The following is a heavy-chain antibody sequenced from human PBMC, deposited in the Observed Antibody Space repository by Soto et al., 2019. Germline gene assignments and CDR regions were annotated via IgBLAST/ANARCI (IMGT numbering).Heavy chain of an antibody. CDR3: AREEPYYYGSGQFDY. Sequence: SETLSLTCTVSAGSISSYYWSWIRQPAGEGLEWIGRIYTSGSTNYNPSLKSRVTMSVDTSKNQFSLKLSSVTAADTAVYYCAREEPYYYGSGQFDYWGQGTLVTVSS. J-gene: IGHJ4*02. CDR2: IYTSGST. CDR1: AGSISSYY. D-gene: IGHD3-10*01. V-gene: IGHV4-4*07.